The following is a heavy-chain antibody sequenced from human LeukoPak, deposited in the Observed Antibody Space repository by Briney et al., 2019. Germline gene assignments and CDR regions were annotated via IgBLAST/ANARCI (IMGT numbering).Heavy chain of an antibody. CDR2: IRYDGSNK. D-gene: IGHD3-22*01. J-gene: IGHJ4*02. CDR3: AKFAYYYDSSGYEV. CDR1: GFTFSSYG. Sequence: GGSLRLSCAASGFTFSSYGMHWVRQAPGKGLEWVAFIRYDGSNKYYADSVKGRFTISRDNSKNTLYLQMNSLRAEDTAVYYCAKFAYYYDSSGYEVWGQGTLVTVSS. V-gene: IGHV3-30*02.